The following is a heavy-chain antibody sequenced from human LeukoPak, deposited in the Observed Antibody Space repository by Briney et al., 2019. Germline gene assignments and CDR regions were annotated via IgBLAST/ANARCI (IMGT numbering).Heavy chain of an antibody. J-gene: IGHJ5*02. CDR3: ATGGYYDSSGYPYNWFDP. D-gene: IGHD3-22*01. V-gene: IGHV1-24*01. CDR1: GYTPTELS. Sequence: ASVKVSCKVSGYTPTELSMHWVRQAPGKGLEWMGGFDPEDGETIYAQKFQGRVTMTEDTSTDTAYMELSSLRSEDTAVYYCATGGYYDSSGYPYNWFDPWGQGTLVTVSS. CDR2: FDPEDGET.